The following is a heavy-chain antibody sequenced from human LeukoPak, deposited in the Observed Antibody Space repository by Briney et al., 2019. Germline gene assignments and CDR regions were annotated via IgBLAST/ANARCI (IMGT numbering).Heavy chain of an antibody. CDR3: ARDIGSSWDDAFDI. CDR2: ISSSGSTI. V-gene: IGHV3-11*04. J-gene: IGHJ3*02. CDR1: GFTFSDYY. Sequence: GGSLRLSCAASGFTFSDYYMSWIRQAPGKGPEWVSYISSSGSTIYYADSVKGRFTISRDNAKNSLYLQMNSLRAEDTAVYYCARDIGSSWDDAFDIWGQGTMVTVSS. D-gene: IGHD6-13*01.